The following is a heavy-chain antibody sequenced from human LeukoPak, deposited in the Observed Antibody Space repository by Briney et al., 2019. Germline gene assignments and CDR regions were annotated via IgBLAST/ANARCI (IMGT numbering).Heavy chain of an antibody. CDR1: GGSISSYY. V-gene: IGHV4-59*08. J-gene: IGHJ4*02. CDR3: ARTLWYCSSTSCYPIDAAYYFDN. CDR2: IYYSGST. D-gene: IGHD2-2*01. Sequence: SETLSLTCTVSGGSISSYYWSWIRQPPGKGLEWIGYIYYSGSTNYNPSLKSRVAISVDTSKNQFSLKLSSVTAADTAVYYCARTLWYCSSTSCYPIDAAYYFDNWGQGTLVTVSS.